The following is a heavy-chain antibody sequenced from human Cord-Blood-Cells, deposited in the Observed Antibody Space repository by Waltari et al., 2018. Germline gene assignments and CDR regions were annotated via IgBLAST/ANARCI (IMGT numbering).Heavy chain of an antibody. Sequence: EVQLVASGGGLVQPGGSLRLSCAASVFTVRSYDMNWVRQAPGKGLEWFSYISSSGSTIYYAESVKGRFTISRDNAKNSLYLQMNSLRAEDTAVYYCARAPCSSTSCYYYWGQGTLVTVSS. CDR2: ISSSGSTI. J-gene: IGHJ4*02. CDR3: ARAPCSSTSCYYY. V-gene: IGHV3-48*03. D-gene: IGHD2-2*01. CDR1: VFTVRSYD.